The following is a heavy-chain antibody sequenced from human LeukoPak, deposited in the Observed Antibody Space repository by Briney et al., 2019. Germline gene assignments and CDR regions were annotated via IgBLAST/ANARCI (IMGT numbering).Heavy chain of an antibody. CDR2: IGSSGSFT. D-gene: IGHD6-13*01. CDR1: GFTFSDYY. J-gene: IGHJ4*02. V-gene: IGHV3-11*05. CDR3: ARVGTIAAAGTYDY. Sequence: PGGSLRLSCAASGFTFSDYYMSWIRQAPGKGLGWVSYIGSSGSFTNYADSVKGRFTISRGNTKNSLYLQMNSLRPEDTAVYYCARVGTIAAAGTYDYWGQGTLVAVSS.